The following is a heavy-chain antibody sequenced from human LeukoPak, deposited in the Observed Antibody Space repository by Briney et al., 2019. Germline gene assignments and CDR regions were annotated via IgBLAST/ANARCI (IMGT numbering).Heavy chain of an antibody. Sequence: GGSLRLSCAASGFTFRSYAMSWVRRAPGKGLEWVSSITSGGGSAYYADSVQGRFTISRDNSENTLYLQMNSLRAEDTAVYYCAKDQSRYSSGWYEDYWGQGTLVTVSS. D-gene: IGHD6-19*01. V-gene: IGHV3-23*01. CDR1: GFTFRSYA. CDR3: AKDQSRYSSGWYEDY. J-gene: IGHJ4*02. CDR2: ITSGGGSA.